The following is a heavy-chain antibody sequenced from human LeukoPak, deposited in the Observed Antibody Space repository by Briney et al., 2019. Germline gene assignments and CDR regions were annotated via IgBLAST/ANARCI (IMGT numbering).Heavy chain of an antibody. CDR1: GFTFSSYA. CDR3: AGSGSGSYYLYYYYYYMDV. J-gene: IGHJ6*03. D-gene: IGHD3-10*01. Sequence: GGSLRLSCAASGFTFSSYAMNWVRQAPGKGLEWISSISGSGDNTYYADSVKGRFTISRDNSKNTLYLQMNSLRAEDTAVYYCAGSGSGSYYLYYYYYYMDVWGKGTTVTVSS. CDR2: ISGSGDNT. V-gene: IGHV3-23*01.